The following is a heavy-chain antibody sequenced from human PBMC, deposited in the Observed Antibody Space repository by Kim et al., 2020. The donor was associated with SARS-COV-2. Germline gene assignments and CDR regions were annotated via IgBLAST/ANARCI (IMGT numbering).Heavy chain of an antibody. CDR1: GGSFSGYY. CDR2: INHSGST. CDR3: ARGTDYGGNSDYYGMDV. D-gene: IGHD4-17*01. Sequence: SETLSLTCAVYGGSFSGYYWSWIRQPPGKGLEWIGEINHSGSTNYNPSLKSRVTISVDTSKNQFSLKLSSVTAADTAVYYCARGTDYGGNSDYYGMDVWGQGTTVTVSS. V-gene: IGHV4-34*01. J-gene: IGHJ6*02.